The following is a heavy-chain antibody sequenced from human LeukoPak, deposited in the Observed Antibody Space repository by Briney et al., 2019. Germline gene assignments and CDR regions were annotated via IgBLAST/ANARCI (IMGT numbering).Heavy chain of an antibody. V-gene: IGHV4-59*12. Sequence: SETLSLTCTVSGGSISSYYWSWIRQPPGKGLEWIGYIYHSGSTYYNPSLKSRVTISVDRSKNQFSLKLSSVTAADTAVYYCAREMGRTAPTGDPYWYFDLWGRGTLVTVSS. CDR3: AREMGRTAPTGDPYWYFDL. J-gene: IGHJ2*01. CDR2: IYHSGST. D-gene: IGHD7-27*01. CDR1: GGSISSYY.